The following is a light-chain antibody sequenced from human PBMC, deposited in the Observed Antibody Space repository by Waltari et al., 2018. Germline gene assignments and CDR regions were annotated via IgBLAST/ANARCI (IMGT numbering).Light chain of an antibody. CDR1: QDISNY. CDR3: QQYDNLPRA. CDR2: DAS. V-gene: IGKV1-33*01. J-gene: IGKJ3*01. Sequence: DIQMTQSPPSLSASEGDRVTITCQESQDISNYLNWYQQKPGKAPKLLIYDASNLETGVPSRFSGSGSGTDFTFTISSLQPEDIATYYCQQYDNLPRAFGPGTKVDIK.